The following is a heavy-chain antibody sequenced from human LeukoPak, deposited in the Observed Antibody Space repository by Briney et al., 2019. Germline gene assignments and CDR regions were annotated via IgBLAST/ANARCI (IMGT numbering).Heavy chain of an antibody. Sequence: PGGSLRLSCAASRFTFSNYWMHWVRQAPGKGLVWVSRINPDGSSTTYADSVKGRFTISRDNAKNSLYLQMNSLRDEDTAVYYCARDGCSSSSCLVYGMDVWGQGTTVTVSS. D-gene: IGHD2-2*01. CDR3: ARDGCSSSSCLVYGMDV. CDR2: INPDGSST. CDR1: RFTFSNYW. V-gene: IGHV3-74*01. J-gene: IGHJ6*02.